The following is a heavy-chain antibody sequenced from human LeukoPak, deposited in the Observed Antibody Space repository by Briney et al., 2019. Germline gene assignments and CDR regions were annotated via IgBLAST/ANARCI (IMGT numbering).Heavy chain of an antibody. J-gene: IGHJ4*02. Sequence: SETLSLTCTVSGASISSYYWGWIRQPPGKGLEWIGFAYHSGSTNYNPSLRSRVTISVDTSKNQFSLKLSSVTAADAAVYYRARGNGYNYYWGQGILVTVSS. CDR2: AYHSGST. CDR1: GASISSYY. CDR3: ARGNGYNYY. D-gene: IGHD5-24*01. V-gene: IGHV4-59*01.